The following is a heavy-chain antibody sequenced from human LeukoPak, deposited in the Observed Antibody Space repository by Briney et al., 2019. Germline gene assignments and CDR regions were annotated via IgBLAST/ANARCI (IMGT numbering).Heavy chain of an antibody. CDR2: ISSSGSTI. J-gene: IGHJ4*02. V-gene: IGHV3-11*01. CDR1: GFTFSDYY. CDR3: AREAPLALPTMIVVVTHSAAFDY. D-gene: IGHD3-22*01. Sequence: PGGSLRLSCAASGFTFSDYYMSWIRQAPGKGLEWVSYISSSGSTIYYADSVKGRFTISRDNAKNSLYLQMNSLRAEDTAVYYCAREAPLALPTMIVVVTHSAAFDYWGQGTLVTVSS.